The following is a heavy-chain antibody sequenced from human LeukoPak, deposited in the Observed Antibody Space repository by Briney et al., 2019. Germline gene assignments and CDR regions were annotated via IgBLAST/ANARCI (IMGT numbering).Heavy chain of an antibody. CDR2: IIPIFGTA. CDR1: GGTFSSYA. J-gene: IGHJ6*03. D-gene: IGHD6-13*01. Sequence: SVKVSCKASGGTFSSYAISWVRQAPGQGLEWMGGIIPIFGTANYAQKFQGRVAMTRNTSISIAYMELSSLRSEDTAVYYCARAASWSPIGDSYYYMDVWGKGTTVTISS. CDR3: ARAASWSPIGDSYYYMDV. V-gene: IGHV1-69*05.